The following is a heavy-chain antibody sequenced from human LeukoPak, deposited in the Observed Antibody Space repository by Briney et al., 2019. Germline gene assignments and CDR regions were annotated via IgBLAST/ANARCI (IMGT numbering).Heavy chain of an antibody. J-gene: IGHJ4*02. CDR2: IYSGGST. CDR3: ARENPITHYLNY. V-gene: IGHV3-53*01. CDR1: GFTVSSND. Sequence: GGSLRLSCAVSGFTVSSNDMSWVRQAPGKGLEWVSLIYSGGSTHYADSVKGRFTISRDNSKNTLYLQMNSLRAEDTAVYYCARENPITHYLNYWGQGTLVTVSS. D-gene: IGHD3-10*01.